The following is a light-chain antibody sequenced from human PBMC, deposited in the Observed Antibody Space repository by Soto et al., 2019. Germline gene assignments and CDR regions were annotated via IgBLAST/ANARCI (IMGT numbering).Light chain of an antibody. J-gene: IGKJ3*01. Sequence: EIVLTQSPATLSLSPGERATLSCRASQSVSSYLAWYQQKPGQAPRLLIYDASNRATGIPARFSGRGSGADFTLTISSLEPDDFAVYYCQQRSNWPRFSFGPGTKVDIK. CDR1: QSVSSY. CDR2: DAS. V-gene: IGKV3-11*01. CDR3: QQRSNWPRFS.